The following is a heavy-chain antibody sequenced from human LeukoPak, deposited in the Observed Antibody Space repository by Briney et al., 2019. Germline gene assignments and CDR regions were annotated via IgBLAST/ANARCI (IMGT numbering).Heavy chain of an antibody. CDR2: INHNGNVN. J-gene: IGHJ6*02. CDR1: GFTFSSYW. CDR3: ARANPYYGMDV. V-gene: IGHV3-7*03. Sequence: TGGSLRLSCAASGFTFSSYWMNWARQAPGKGLEWVASINHNGNVNYYVDSVKGRFTISRDNAKNTLYLQMNSLRAEDTAVYYCARANPYYGMDVWGQGTTVTVSS.